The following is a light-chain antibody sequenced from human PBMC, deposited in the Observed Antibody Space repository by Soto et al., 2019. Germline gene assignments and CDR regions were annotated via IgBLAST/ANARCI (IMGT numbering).Light chain of an antibody. V-gene: IGLV2-8*01. CDR1: SSDVGGYNS. CDR2: EVS. J-gene: IGLJ1*01. Sequence: QTVLTQPPSASGSPGQSVTISCTGTSSDVGGYNSVSWYQHHPGKAPKLMIYEVSKRPSGVPDRFSGSKSGYTASLTVSGLQAEDEADYYCTSYAGSNIYVFGTGTKLTV. CDR3: TSYAGSNIYV.